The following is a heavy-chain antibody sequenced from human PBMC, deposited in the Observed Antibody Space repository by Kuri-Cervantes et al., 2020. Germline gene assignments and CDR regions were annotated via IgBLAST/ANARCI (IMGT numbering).Heavy chain of an antibody. CDR2: ISWNSGSI. J-gene: IGHJ4*02. Sequence: LSLTCAASGFTFDDYAMHWVRQAPGKGLEWVSGISWNSGSIGYADSVKGRFTISRDNAKNSLYLQMNSLRAEDTAVYYCARGEYSSGNYWGQGTLVTVSS. CDR3: ARGEYSSGNY. D-gene: IGHD6-19*01. CDR1: GFTFDDYA. V-gene: IGHV3-9*01.